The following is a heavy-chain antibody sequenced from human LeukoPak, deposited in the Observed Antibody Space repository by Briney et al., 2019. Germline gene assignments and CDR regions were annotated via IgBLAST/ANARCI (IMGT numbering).Heavy chain of an antibody. D-gene: IGHD5-12*01. Sequence: SVKVSCKASGGTFSSYAISWVRQAPGQGLEWMGRIIPIFGTANYPQKFQGRVTITADKSTSTAYMELSSLRSEDTAVYYCADGASGQPYYYYYMDVWGKGTTVTVSS. CDR1: GGTFSSYA. CDR2: IIPIFGTA. CDR3: ADGASGQPYYYYYMDV. V-gene: IGHV1-69*06. J-gene: IGHJ6*03.